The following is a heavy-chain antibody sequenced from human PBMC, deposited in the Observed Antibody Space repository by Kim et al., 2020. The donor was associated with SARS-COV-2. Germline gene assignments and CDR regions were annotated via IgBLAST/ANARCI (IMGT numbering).Heavy chain of an antibody. V-gene: IGHV7-4-1*02. CDR1: GYTFTSYA. CDR3: ARDHGPDGYNVGVWFDP. Sequence: ASVKVSCKASGYTFTSYAMNWVRQAPGQGLEWMGWINTNTGNPTYAQGFTGRFVFSLDTSVSTAYLQISSLKAEDTAVYYCARDHGPDGYNVGVWFDPWGQGTLVTVSS. CDR2: INTNTGNP. J-gene: IGHJ5*02. D-gene: IGHD5-12*01.